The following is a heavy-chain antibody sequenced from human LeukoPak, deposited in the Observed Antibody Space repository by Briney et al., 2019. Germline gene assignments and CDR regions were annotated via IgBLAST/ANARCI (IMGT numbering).Heavy chain of an antibody. D-gene: IGHD1-26*01. CDR3: ARHRSGSYWRAFDI. CDR2: IYYSGST. J-gene: IGHJ3*02. CDR1: GGSISGYY. Sequence: SETLSLTCTVSGGSISGYYWSWIRQPPGQGLEWIGYIYYSGSTNYNPSLKSRVTISVDTSKNQFSLKLSSVTAADTAVYYCARHRSGSYWRAFDIWGQGTMVTVSS. V-gene: IGHV4-59*08.